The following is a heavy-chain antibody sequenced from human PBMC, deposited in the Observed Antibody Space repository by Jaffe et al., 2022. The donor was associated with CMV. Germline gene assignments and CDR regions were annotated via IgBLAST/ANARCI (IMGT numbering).Heavy chain of an antibody. CDR2: ISSSGSTI. Sequence: EVQLVESGGGLVQPGGSLRLSCAASGFTFSSYEMNWVRQAPGKGLEWVSYISSSGSTIYYADSVKGRFTISRDNAKNSLYLQMNSLRAEDTAVYYCARVSEGYYYYYYMDVWGKGTTVTVSS. CDR1: GFTFSSYE. CDR3: ARVSEGYYYYYYMDV. J-gene: IGHJ6*03. V-gene: IGHV3-48*03.